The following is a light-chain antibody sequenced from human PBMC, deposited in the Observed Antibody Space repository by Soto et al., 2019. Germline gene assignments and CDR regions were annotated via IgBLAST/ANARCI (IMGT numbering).Light chain of an antibody. J-gene: IGLJ1*01. Sequence: QSVLAQPASVSGSPGQSITISCTGTSSDVGSYNLVSWYQQHPGKAPKLVIYEGSKRPSGVSSRFSGSKSDNTPSLTISGLQAEDEADYYCCSYAGSGTFVFGTGTKVTVL. CDR2: EGS. V-gene: IGLV2-23*01. CDR3: CSYAGSGTFV. CDR1: SSDVGSYNL.